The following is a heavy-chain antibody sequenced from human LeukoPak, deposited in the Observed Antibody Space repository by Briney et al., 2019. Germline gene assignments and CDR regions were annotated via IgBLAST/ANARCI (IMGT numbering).Heavy chain of an antibody. J-gene: IGHJ4*02. CDR2: IYHSGST. Sequence: XXXSGYSXXSGYYWGWIRQPPGKGLEWIGSIYHSGSTYYNPSLKSRVTISVDTSKNQFSLKLSSVTAADTAVYYCXXGXXIXXXXXDYWGXXTXVTVSS. CDR1: GYSXXSGYY. CDR3: XXGXXIXXXXXDY. V-gene: IGHV4-38-2*01.